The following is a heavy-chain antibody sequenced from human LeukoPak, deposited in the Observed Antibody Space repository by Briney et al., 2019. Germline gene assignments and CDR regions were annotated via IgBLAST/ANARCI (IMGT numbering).Heavy chain of an antibody. J-gene: IGHJ4*02. Sequence: SETLSLTCAVYGGSCSGYYWSWIRQPPGKGLEWIGENNHSGSTNYNPSLKSQVTISVDTSKNQFSLKLSSVTAADTAVYYCARGRMALVDYWGQGTLVTVSS. D-gene: IGHD5-24*01. CDR2: NNHSGST. CDR1: GGSCSGYY. V-gene: IGHV4-34*01. CDR3: ARGRMALVDY.